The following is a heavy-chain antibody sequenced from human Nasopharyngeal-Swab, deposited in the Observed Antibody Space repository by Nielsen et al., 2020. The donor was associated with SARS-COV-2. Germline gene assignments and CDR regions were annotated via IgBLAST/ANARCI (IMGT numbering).Heavy chain of an antibody. D-gene: IGHD4-11*01. CDR1: GFTFSSYA. CDR3: AKVPSTVTTLPPDY. Sequence: GGSLRLSCAASGFTFSSYAMSWVRQAPGKGLEWVSAISGSGGSTYYADSVKGRFTISRDNSKNTLYLQMNSLRAEDTAVYYCAKVPSTVTTLPPDYWGQGTLVTVSP. CDR2: ISGSGGST. J-gene: IGHJ4*02. V-gene: IGHV3-23*01.